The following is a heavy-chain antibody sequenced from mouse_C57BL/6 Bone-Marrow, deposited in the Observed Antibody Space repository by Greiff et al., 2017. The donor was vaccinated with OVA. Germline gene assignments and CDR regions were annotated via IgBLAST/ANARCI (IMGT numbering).Heavy chain of an antibody. V-gene: IGHV1-9*01. CDR1: GYTFTGYW. CDR2: ILPGSGST. CDR3: ASPFYYYGSSYWYFDG. Sequence: QVQLQQSGAELMKPGASVKLSCKATGYTFTGYWIEWVKQRPGHGLEWIGEILPGSGSTNYNEKFKGKATFTADTSSNTAYMQLSSLTTEDSAIYYCASPFYYYGSSYWYFDGWGTGTTVTVSS. J-gene: IGHJ1*03. D-gene: IGHD1-1*01.